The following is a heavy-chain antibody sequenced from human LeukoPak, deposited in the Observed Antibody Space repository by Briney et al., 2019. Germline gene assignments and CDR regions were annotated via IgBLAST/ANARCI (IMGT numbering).Heavy chain of an antibody. Sequence: GGSLRLSCAAPGFTFGSHGMHWVRQAPGKGLEWVAVISYDENNKYYADSVKGRFTISRDNSKNTLYLQMNSLRAEDTAVYYCAREVRGTDRHFDYWGQGTLVTVSS. J-gene: IGHJ4*02. CDR1: GFTFGSHG. CDR3: AREVRGTDRHFDY. V-gene: IGHV3-30*03. D-gene: IGHD1-1*01. CDR2: ISYDENNK.